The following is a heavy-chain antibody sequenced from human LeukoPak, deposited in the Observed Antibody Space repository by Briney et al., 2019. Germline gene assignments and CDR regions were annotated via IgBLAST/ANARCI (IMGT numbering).Heavy chain of an antibody. CDR1: GFTFSSYE. D-gene: IGHD3-10*01. CDR2: IYSGGST. J-gene: IGHJ4*02. CDR3: ARVLAMVRGVIDY. Sequence: GGSLGLSCAASGFTFSSYEMNWVRQAPGKGLEWVSVIYSGGSTYYADSVKGRFTISRDNSKNTLYLQMNSLRAEDTAVYYCARVLAMVRGVIDYWGQGTLVTVSS. V-gene: IGHV3-66*01.